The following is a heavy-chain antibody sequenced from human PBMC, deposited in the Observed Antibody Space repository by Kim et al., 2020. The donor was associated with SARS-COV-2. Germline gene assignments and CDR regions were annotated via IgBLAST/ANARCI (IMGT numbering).Heavy chain of an antibody. CDR3: ARVAYVGWAQYFDY. CDR2: IYDSGST. J-gene: IGHJ4*02. Sequence: SETLSLTCTVSGGSISSYYWSWIRQPPGKGLEWIGYIYDSGSTNYNPSLKSRVTLSVDTSKNQFSLKLSSVTAADTAVYYCARVAYVGWAQYFDYWGQGTLVTVSS. D-gene: IGHD2-8*01. CDR1: GGSISSYY. V-gene: IGHV4-59*01.